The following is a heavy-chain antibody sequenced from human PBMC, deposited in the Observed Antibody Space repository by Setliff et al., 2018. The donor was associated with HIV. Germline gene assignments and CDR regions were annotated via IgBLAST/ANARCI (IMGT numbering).Heavy chain of an antibody. Sequence: ASVNVSCKASGYTFTGYYMQWVRQAPGQGLEWMGWINPNSGGTNYAQKFQDRVIMTRDTSISTAYMELSSLRSDDTAVYYCASAGLSSTPYYYYYYMDVWGKGTTVTVSS. CDR2: INPNSGGT. V-gene: IGHV1-2*02. J-gene: IGHJ6*03. CDR1: GYTFTGYY. CDR3: ASAGLSSTPYYYYYYMDV. D-gene: IGHD1-1*01.